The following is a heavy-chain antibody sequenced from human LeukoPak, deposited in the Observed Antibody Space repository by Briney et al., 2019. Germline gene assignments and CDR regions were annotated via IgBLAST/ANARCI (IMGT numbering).Heavy chain of an antibody. Sequence: GGSLRLFCAASGFTFRRYSMNGVPHARGKGLEWVTSISSSSSYIYYADSVKGRFTISRDNTKNSLYLQMNSLRAEDTAVYYCARDFERLLEWSQFDPWGQGTLVTVSS. D-gene: IGHD3-3*01. CDR3: ARDFERLLEWSQFDP. V-gene: IGHV3-21*01. J-gene: IGHJ5*02. CDR2: ISSSSSYI. CDR1: GFTFRRYS.